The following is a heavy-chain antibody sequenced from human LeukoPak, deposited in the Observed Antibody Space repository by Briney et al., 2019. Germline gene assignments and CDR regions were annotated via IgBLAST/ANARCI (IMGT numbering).Heavy chain of an antibody. Sequence: GGSLRLSCAASGXSFSNAWMSWVRQAPGKGLEWVGRIKSKTDGGTTDYAAPVKGRFTISRDDPKNTLFLQMNSLETEDTAFYHCTAPRGPRNGYYLSDYWGQGTLVTVSS. CDR1: GXSFSNAW. CDR3: TAPRGPRNGYYLSDY. D-gene: IGHD3-22*01. V-gene: IGHV3-15*01. J-gene: IGHJ4*02. CDR2: IKSKTDGGTT.